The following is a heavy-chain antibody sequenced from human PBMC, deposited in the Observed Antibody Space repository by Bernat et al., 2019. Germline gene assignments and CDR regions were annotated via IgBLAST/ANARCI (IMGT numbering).Heavy chain of an antibody. J-gene: IGHJ4*02. Sequence: QVQLVQSGAEVKKPGSSVKVSCKASGGTFSSYTISWVRQAPGQGLEWMGRIIPILGIANYAQKFQGRVTITADKSTSTAYMELSSLRSEDTAVYYCASMYSSSWYRADYWGQGTLVTVSS. V-gene: IGHV1-69*02. D-gene: IGHD6-13*01. CDR1: GGTFSSYT. CDR3: ASMYSSSWYRADY. CDR2: IIPILGIA.